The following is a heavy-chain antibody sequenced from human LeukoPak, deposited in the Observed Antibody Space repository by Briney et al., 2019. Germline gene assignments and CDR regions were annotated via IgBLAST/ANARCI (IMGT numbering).Heavy chain of an antibody. V-gene: IGHV4-38-2*02. Sequence: PSETLSLTCTVSGYSISSGYYWGWIRQPPGQGLEWIGSIYHSGSTYYNPSLKSRVTISVDTSKNQFSLKLSSVTAADTAVYYCARLYTQWLRPAHWGQGTLVTVSS. D-gene: IGHD6-19*01. CDR2: IYHSGST. CDR3: ARLYTQWLRPAH. CDR1: GYSISSGYY. J-gene: IGHJ4*02.